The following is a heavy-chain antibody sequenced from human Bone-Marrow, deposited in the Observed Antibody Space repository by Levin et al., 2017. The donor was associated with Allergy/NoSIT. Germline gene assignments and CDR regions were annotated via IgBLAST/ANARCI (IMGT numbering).Heavy chain of an antibody. J-gene: IGHJ6*03. D-gene: IGHD5-24*01. V-gene: IGHV3-23*01. CDR3: AKDLYAYNIYGGGWYFYMDV. Sequence: GGSLRLSCAASGFAFSNYAMSWVRQAPGKGLEWVSAISSAGFNSYFADSVKGRFTISRDNSKNTVSLQMDSLRAEDTALYYCAKDLYAYNIYGGGWYFYMDVWGKGTTVTVSS. CDR1: GFAFSNYA. CDR2: ISSAGFNS.